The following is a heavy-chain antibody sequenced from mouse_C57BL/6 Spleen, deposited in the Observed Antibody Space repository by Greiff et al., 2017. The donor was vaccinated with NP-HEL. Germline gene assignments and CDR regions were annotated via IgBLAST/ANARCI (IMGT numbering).Heavy chain of an antibody. V-gene: IGHV1-42*01. CDR2: INPSTGGT. Sequence: EVKVEESGPELVKPGASVKISCKASGYSFTGYYMNWVKQSPEKSLEWIGEINPSTGGTTYNQKFKAKATLTVDKSSSTAYMQLKSLTSEDSAVYYCARSEGYYAMDYWGQGTSVTVSS. CDR1: GYSFTGYY. J-gene: IGHJ4*01. CDR3: ARSEGYYAMDY.